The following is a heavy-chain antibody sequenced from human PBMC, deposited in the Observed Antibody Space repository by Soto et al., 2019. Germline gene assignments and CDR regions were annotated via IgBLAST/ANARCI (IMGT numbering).Heavy chain of an antibody. Sequence: EASVKVSCKASGYTFTSYGISWVRQAPGQGLEWMGWISAYNGNTNYAQKLQGRVTMTTDTSTSTAYMELRSLRSDDTAVYYCARDVFGGMVRGWDYYYMDVWGKGTTVTVSS. J-gene: IGHJ6*03. CDR2: ISAYNGNT. CDR3: ARDVFGGMVRGWDYYYMDV. D-gene: IGHD3-10*01. V-gene: IGHV1-18*01. CDR1: GYTFTSYG.